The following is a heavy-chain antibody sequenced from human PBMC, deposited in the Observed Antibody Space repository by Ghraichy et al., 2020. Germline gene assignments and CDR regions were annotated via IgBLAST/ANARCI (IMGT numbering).Heavy chain of an antibody. CDR1: GFMFSSYN. Sequence: GSLRLSCAASGFMFSSYNMNWVRQAPGKGLEWVSSISSSSIFTYYADSVKGRFTISRDNAKNSLYLQMSSLRAEDTAVYYCARGGVTSVTTGDLDPWGQGTLVTVSS. J-gene: IGHJ5*02. D-gene: IGHD4-17*01. V-gene: IGHV3-21*01. CDR2: ISSSSIFT. CDR3: ARGGVTSVTTGDLDP.